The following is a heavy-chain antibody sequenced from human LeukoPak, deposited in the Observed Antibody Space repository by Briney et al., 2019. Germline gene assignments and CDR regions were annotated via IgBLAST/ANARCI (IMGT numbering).Heavy chain of an antibody. V-gene: IGHV3-23*01. Sequence: GGSLRLSCAASGFTFSNYPMGWGRQAPGKGLEWLSALGGEQSGSWTKSADSVKGRFTISRDNSENTLYMQMDSLTVKDTAVYYCARAGVISGWDSWGQGTLVTVSS. CDR3: ARAGVISGWDS. J-gene: IGHJ4*02. CDR2: LGGEQSGSWT. D-gene: IGHD3-3*02. CDR1: GFTFSNYP.